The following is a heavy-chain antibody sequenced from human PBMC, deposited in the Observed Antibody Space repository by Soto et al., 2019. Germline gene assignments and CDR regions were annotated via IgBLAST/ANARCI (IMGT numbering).Heavy chain of an antibody. V-gene: IGHV4-39*01. Sequence: SETLSLTCTVSGGSISSGDYYWSWIRQPPGKGLEWIGYIYYSGSTYYNPSLKSRVTVSVDTSKNQFSPKLSSVTAADTAVYYCARHPSDFWFDPWGQGTLVTVSS. CDR2: IYYSGST. CDR3: ARHPSDFWFDP. J-gene: IGHJ5*02. CDR1: GGSISSGDYY. D-gene: IGHD2-21*02.